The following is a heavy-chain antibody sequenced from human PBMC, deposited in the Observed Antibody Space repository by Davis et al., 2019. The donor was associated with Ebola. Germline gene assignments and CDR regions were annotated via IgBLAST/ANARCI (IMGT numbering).Heavy chain of an antibody. Sequence: SETLSLTCTVSGGSISSYYWSWIRQSPGKGLEWIGTFYYSGTTFYNPSLKSRITVSVDPSKNQFSLKLKSMTAADTAVYFCARDYYDSNGYLYYFDSWGQGTLVTVSS. CDR1: GGSISSYY. CDR3: ARDYYDSNGYLYYFDS. V-gene: IGHV4-59*04. D-gene: IGHD3-22*01. J-gene: IGHJ4*02. CDR2: FYYSGTT.